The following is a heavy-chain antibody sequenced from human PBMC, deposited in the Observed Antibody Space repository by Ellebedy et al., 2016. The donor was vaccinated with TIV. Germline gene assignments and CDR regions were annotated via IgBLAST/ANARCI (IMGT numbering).Heavy chain of an antibody. V-gene: IGHV4-31*03. D-gene: IGHD6-25*01. Sequence: SETLSLTXTVSGGSISSGGYYWSWIRQHPGKGLEWIGYIYYSGSTYYNPSLKSRVTISVDTSKNQFSLKLSSVTAADTAVYYCAKEEPFIAAAHWGQGTLVAVSS. CDR2: IYYSGST. CDR3: AKEEPFIAAAH. J-gene: IGHJ4*02. CDR1: GGSISSGGYY.